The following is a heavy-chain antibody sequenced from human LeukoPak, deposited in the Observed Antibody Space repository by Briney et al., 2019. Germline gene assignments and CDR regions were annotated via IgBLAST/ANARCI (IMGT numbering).Heavy chain of an antibody. Sequence: ASVNVSCKASGYTFTSYDINWVRQATGQGLEWMGWMNPNSGNTGYAQKFQGRVTMTRNTSISTAYMELSSLRSEDTAVYYCARGWATSVLTGYFYYYGMDVWGQGTTVTVSS. CDR2: MNPNSGNT. CDR3: ARGWATSVLTGYFYYYGMDV. V-gene: IGHV1-8*01. CDR1: GYTFTSYD. J-gene: IGHJ6*02. D-gene: IGHD3-9*01.